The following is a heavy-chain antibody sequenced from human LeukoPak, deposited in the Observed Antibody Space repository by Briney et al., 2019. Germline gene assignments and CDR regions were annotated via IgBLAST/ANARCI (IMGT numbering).Heavy chain of an antibody. CDR3: ARGPEWYYFDY. CDR2: IYYSGSA. D-gene: IGHD3-3*01. CDR1: VGSISSYY. Sequence: SETLSLTCTVPVGSISSYYWSWIRQTPGKGLEWIGYIYYSGSAIYSPSLKSRVTISVDTSKNQFSLRLSSVTAADTAVYYCARGPEWYYFDYWGQGALVTVSS. J-gene: IGHJ4*02. V-gene: IGHV4-59*08.